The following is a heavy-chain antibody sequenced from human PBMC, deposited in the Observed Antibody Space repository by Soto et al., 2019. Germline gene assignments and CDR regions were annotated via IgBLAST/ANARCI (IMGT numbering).Heavy chain of an antibody. CDR1: GGSISSGGYY. Sequence: QVQLQESGPGLVKPSQTLSLTCTVSGGSISSGGYYWSWIRQHPGKGLEWIGYIYYSGSTYYNPSLKRRVTISVDTSKNQFSLKLSSVTAADTAVYYCARGDGDSKDYYCYYGMDVWGQGTTVTVSS. V-gene: IGHV4-31*03. CDR3: ARGDGDSKDYYCYYGMDV. CDR2: IYYSGST. D-gene: IGHD4-17*01. J-gene: IGHJ6*02.